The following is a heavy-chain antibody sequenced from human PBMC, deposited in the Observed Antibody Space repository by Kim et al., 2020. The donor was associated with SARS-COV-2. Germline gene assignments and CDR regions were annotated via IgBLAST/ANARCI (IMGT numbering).Heavy chain of an antibody. J-gene: IGHJ4*02. V-gene: IGHV4-39*01. CDR2: VYHSGST. D-gene: IGHD3-22*01. CDR3: ARRPHDSSVYVDS. CDR1: GGSISSSVNY. Sequence: SETLSLTCTVSGGSISSSVNYWGWIRQPPGKGLEWIGSVYHSGSTYDNPSLKSRITVSVDTSKNQFYRKVTSVTAADTAVYFCARRPHDSSVYVDSWGPGNLVTVSS.